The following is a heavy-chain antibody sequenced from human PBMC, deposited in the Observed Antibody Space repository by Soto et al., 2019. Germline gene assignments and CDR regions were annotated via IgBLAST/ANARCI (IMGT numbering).Heavy chain of an antibody. V-gene: IGHV3-23*01. CDR1: GFTFSTYA. Sequence: GGSLRLSCAASGFTFSTYAMNWVRQAPGKGLEWVSGISGSGDSTYYADSVKGRFTVSRDNSRSTLYLQMNSLRAEDTAVFYCAKERSSGWSFDYWGQGTLVTVSS. D-gene: IGHD6-19*01. CDR3: AKERSSGWSFDY. J-gene: IGHJ4*02. CDR2: ISGSGDST.